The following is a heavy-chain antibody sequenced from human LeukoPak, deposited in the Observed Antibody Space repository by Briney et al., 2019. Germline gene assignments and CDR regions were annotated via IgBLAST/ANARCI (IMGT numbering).Heavy chain of an antibody. D-gene: IGHD3-10*02. Sequence: SXXAXGFTFSSYEMNWVRQAPGKGLEWVSYISSSGTTIYYADSVKGRFTISRDNAKNSLYLQMNSLRAEDTAVYYXAELGITMIGGVWGKGTTVTISS. J-gene: IGHJ6*04. CDR3: AELGITMIGGV. CDR1: GFTFSSYE. CDR2: ISSSGTTI. V-gene: IGHV3-48*03.